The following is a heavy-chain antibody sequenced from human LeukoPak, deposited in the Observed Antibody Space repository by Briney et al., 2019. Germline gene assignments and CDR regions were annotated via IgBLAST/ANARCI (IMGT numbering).Heavy chain of an antibody. Sequence: GGSLRLSCAASGFTFGDYGMSWVRQASGKGLEWVSGINWIGSSTGYADPVKGRFTIFRDNAKNSLYLQVNSLRVEDTALYYCARAVSSNWYYFDYWGQGTLVTVSS. J-gene: IGHJ4*02. CDR2: INWIGSST. D-gene: IGHD6-13*01. CDR3: ARAVSSNWYYFDY. V-gene: IGHV3-20*04. CDR1: GFTFGDYG.